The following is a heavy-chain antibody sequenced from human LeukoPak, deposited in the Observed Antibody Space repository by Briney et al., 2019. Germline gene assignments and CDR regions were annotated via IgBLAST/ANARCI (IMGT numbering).Heavy chain of an antibody. J-gene: IGHJ6*03. CDR1: GFTFVDYA. V-gene: IGHV3-64*01. Sequence: PGGSLRLSCAASGFTFVDYAMHWVRQAPGKGLEYVSGIGSNGDSTYYANSVKGRFTMSRDNSKHTLYLQMGSLRTEDLAVYYCARGYSNPYYSYMDVWGKGTTVTVSS. D-gene: IGHD4-11*01. CDR2: IGSNGDST. CDR3: ARGYSNPYYSYMDV.